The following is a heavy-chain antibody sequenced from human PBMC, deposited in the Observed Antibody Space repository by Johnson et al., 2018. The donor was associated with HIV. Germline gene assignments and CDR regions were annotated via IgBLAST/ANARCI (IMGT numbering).Heavy chain of an antibody. Sequence: VQLVESGGGLVQPGGSLRLSCVVSGFPFSSFWMHWVRQTPGKGLEWVANINQDGSEKYYVDSARGRFTISRDNAKNSLYLQMNSLRAEDTAVYYCAKPQWVSSGAFDIWGQGTMVTVSS. CDR2: INQDGSEK. D-gene: IGHD3-3*01. J-gene: IGHJ3*02. CDR1: GFPFSSFW. V-gene: IGHV3-7*01. CDR3: AKPQWVSSGAFDI.